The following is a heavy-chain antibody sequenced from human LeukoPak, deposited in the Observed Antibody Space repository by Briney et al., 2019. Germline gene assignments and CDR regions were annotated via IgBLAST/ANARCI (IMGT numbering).Heavy chain of an antibody. J-gene: IGHJ6*03. CDR3: ARELSGWYYYYYYMDV. D-gene: IGHD6-19*01. Sequence: GASVKVSCKPSGYTFTSYDINWVRHAPGQGLEWMGWMNHNSGNTGYAQKFQGRVTMTKNTSISTAYMELSSLRPEDTAVYYCARELSGWYYYYYYMDVWGKGTTVTVSS. V-gene: IGHV1-8*01. CDR2: MNHNSGNT. CDR1: GYTFTSYD.